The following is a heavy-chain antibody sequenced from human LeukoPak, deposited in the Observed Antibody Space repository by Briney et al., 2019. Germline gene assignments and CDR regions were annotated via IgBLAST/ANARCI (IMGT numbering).Heavy chain of an antibody. J-gene: IGHJ4*02. CDR1: GFGFSYYG. CDR3: ASQYTSSRIFDD. Sequence: GGSLRLSCVASGFGFSYYGMNWVRQAPGKGLEWVSSISSSSTYIYYADSVKGRFTVSRDNAKNSLYLQMNSLRAEDTAVYFCASQYTSSRIFDDWGQGTLVTVSS. CDR2: ISSSSTYI. V-gene: IGHV3-21*01. D-gene: IGHD6-13*01.